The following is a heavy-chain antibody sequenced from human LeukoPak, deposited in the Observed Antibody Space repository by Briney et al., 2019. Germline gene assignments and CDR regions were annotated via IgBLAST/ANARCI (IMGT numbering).Heavy chain of an antibody. Sequence: ASVKVSCKASGYTFTSCGISWVRQAPGQGLEWMGWISAYNGNTNYAQKLQGRVTMTTDTSTSTAYMELRSLRSDDTAVYYCARDIGITIFGVVIEVPDYWGQGTLVTVSS. J-gene: IGHJ4*02. CDR3: ARDIGITIFGVVIEVPDY. CDR2: ISAYNGNT. CDR1: GYTFTSCG. V-gene: IGHV1-18*01. D-gene: IGHD3-3*01.